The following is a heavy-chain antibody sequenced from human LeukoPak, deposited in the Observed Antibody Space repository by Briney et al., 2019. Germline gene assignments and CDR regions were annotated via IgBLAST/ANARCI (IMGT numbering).Heavy chain of an antibody. CDR3: ARARVTTGDYYYYMDV. V-gene: IGHV4-59*08. J-gene: IGHJ6*03. Sequence: SETQSLTCTVSAGSISSYYWSWIRQPPGKGLEWIGYIYYSGSTNYNPSLKSRVTISVHTSKNQFSLNLSSVTAADTAVYYCARARVTTGDYYYYMDVWGKGTTVTASS. CDR1: AGSISSYY. CDR2: IYYSGST. D-gene: IGHD4-11*01.